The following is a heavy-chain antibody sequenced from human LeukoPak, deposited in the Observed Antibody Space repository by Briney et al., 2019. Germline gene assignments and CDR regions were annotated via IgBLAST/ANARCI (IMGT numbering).Heavy chain of an antibody. J-gene: IGHJ4*02. CDR3: ARDGGSVVAVTFDY. Sequence: ASVKVSCKASGYTFTGYYTHWVRQAPGQGLEWMGWINPNSGGTNYAQKFQGRVTMARDTSISTAYMELSRLRSDDTAVYYCARDGGSVVAVTFDYWGQGTLVTVSS. V-gene: IGHV1-2*02. CDR2: INPNSGGT. CDR1: GYTFTGYY. D-gene: IGHD2-15*01.